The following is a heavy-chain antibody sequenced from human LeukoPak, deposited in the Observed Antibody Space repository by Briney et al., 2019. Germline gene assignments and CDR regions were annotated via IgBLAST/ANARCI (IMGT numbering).Heavy chain of an antibody. D-gene: IGHD3-10*01. CDR3: TTYPYRASGSK. Sequence: GGSLRLSCAASGFTFSNAWMSWVRQAPGKGLEWVGCIKSKTDGGITDYAAPVKGRFTISRDDSKNTLYLQMNSLKTEDTAVYYCTTYPYRASGSKWGQGTLVTVSS. CDR2: IKSKTDGGIT. V-gene: IGHV3-15*01. CDR1: GFTFSNAW. J-gene: IGHJ4*02.